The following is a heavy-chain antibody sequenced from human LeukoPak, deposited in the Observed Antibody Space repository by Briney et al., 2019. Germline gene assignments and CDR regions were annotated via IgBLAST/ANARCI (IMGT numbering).Heavy chain of an antibody. V-gene: IGHV2-5*02. J-gene: IGHJ4*02. CDR2: IYWDDDK. CDR3: ARRLRDSSGWYRQRVYYFDY. D-gene: IGHD6-19*01. Sequence: SGPTLVKPTQTLTLTCTFSGFSLTTSGVGVGWIRQPPGKALEWLALIYWDDDKRYSPSLRSRLTITKDTSKNQVVLTMTNMDPVDTATYYCARRLRDSSGWYRQRVYYFDYWGQGTLVTVSS. CDR1: GFSLTTSGVG.